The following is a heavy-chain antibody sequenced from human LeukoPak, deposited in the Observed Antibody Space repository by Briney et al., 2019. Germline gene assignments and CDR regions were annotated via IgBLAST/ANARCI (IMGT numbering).Heavy chain of an antibody. CDR3: ARHRTSRGYYYYGMDV. CDR2: IYYSGST. D-gene: IGHD3-10*01. Sequence: PSETLSLTCTVSGDSISPYYWSWIRQPPGKGLEWIGYIYYSGSTNYNPSLKSRVTISVDTSKNQFSLKLSSVTAADTAVYYCARHRTSRGYYYYGMDVWGQGTTVTVPS. V-gene: IGHV4-59*08. J-gene: IGHJ6*02. CDR1: GDSISPYY.